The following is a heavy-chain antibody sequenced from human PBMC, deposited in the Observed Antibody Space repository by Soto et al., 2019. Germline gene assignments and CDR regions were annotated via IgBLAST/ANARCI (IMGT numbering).Heavy chain of an antibody. CDR1: GYTFTSYA. V-gene: IGHV1-3*01. CDR3: ARERRTTGTTHPSWFDP. Sequence: ASVKVSCKASGYTFTSYAMHWVRQAPGQRLEWMGWINAGNGNTKYSQKFQGGVTITRDTSASTAYMELSSLRSEDTAVYYCARERRTTGTTHPSWFDPWGQGTLVTVSS. J-gene: IGHJ5*02. D-gene: IGHD1-1*01. CDR2: INAGNGNT.